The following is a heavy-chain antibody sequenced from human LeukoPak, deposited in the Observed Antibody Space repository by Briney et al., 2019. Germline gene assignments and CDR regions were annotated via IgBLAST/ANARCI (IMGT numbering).Heavy chain of an antibody. CDR2: TYISGST. D-gene: IGHD2-15*01. J-gene: IGHJ5*02. V-gene: IGHV4-4*07. Sequence: PSETLSLICTVSGVSITNSFWTWIRQPAGQGLEWIGRTYISGSTNYNPSLKSRVTISVDTSKNQFSLKLNSVTAADTAVYYCARVPHNCSGDRCYSRWFDPWGQGTLVIVSS. CDR1: GVSITNSF. CDR3: ARVPHNCSGDRCYSRWFDP.